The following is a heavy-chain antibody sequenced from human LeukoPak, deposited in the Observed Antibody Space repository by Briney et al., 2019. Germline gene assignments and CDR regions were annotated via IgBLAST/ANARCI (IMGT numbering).Heavy chain of an antibody. Sequence: GGSLRLSCAASEFTFSSYSMNWVRQAPGKGLEWVSSISSSSSYIYYADSVKGRFTISRDNAKNSLYLQMNSLRAEDTAVYYCARGESATNYYYMDVWGKGTTVTVS. V-gene: IGHV3-21*01. J-gene: IGHJ6*03. CDR2: ISSSSSYI. CDR1: EFTFSSYS. D-gene: IGHD3-10*01. CDR3: ARGESATNYYYMDV.